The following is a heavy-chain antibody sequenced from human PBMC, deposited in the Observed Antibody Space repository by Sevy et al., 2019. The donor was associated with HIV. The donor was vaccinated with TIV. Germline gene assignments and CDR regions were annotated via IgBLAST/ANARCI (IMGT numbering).Heavy chain of an antibody. D-gene: IGHD3-9*01. CDR1: GFTFSSYG. CDR3: AKDTTTGHSFHYYCGMDV. V-gene: IGHV3-30*18. CDR2: ISYDGGNK. J-gene: IGHJ6*02. Sequence: GGSLRLSCAASGFTFSSYGMNWVRQAPGKGLEWVAVISYDGGNKYFADSVEGRFTISRDNSKNTLYLQMDSLRAEDTAVYYCAKDTTTGHSFHYYCGMDVWGQGTTVTVSS.